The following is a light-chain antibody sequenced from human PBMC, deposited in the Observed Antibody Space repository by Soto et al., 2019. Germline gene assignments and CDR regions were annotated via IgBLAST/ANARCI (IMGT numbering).Light chain of an antibody. V-gene: IGKV3-15*01. Sequence: DIVLTQSPATLSVSPGDTVTLSCRASESLFGFLAWYQQKPGQAPRLLMYGVSTRAAGMPARFSVGGSATDFTLTISSLQSEDSAFYFCQSYNDWPFASGLGTRLEI. J-gene: IGKJ2*01. CDR3: QSYNDWPFA. CDR2: GVS. CDR1: ESLFGF.